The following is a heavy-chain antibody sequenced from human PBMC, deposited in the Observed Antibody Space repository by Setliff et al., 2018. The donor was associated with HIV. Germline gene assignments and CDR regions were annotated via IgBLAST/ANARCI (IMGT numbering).Heavy chain of an antibody. CDR2: INPKSDGT. CDR1: GYTFNSHT. CDR3: VRGVQSPPHYSYYYMDV. Sequence: ASVKVSCKASGYTFNSHTINWVRQAPGQGLEWMGWINPKSDGTNYAQKFQGWITMTRDTSISTAYMELSRLRSDDTAMYYCVRGVQSPPHYSYYYMDVWGEGTMVTVSS. J-gene: IGHJ6*03. V-gene: IGHV1-2*04. D-gene: IGHD3-3*01.